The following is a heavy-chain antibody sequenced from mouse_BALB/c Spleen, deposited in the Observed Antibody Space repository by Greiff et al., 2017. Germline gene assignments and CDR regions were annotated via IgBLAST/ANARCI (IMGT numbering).Heavy chain of an antibody. CDR1: GYTFTSYW. Sequence: QVQLQQSGAELARPGASVKLSCKASGYTFTSYWMQWVKQRPGQGLEWIGAIYPGDGDTRYTQKFKGKATLTADKSSSTAYMQLSSLASEDSAVYYCARDYGTFMDYWGQGTSVTVSS. V-gene: IGHV1-87*01. J-gene: IGHJ4*01. CDR2: IYPGDGDT. D-gene: IGHD1-1*01. CDR3: ARDYGTFMDY.